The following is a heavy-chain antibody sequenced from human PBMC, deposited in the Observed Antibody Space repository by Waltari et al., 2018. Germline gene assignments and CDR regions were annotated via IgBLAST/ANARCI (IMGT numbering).Heavy chain of an antibody. J-gene: IGHJ4*02. D-gene: IGHD3-3*01. CDR2: ISHSGRT. CDR3: AGRRDGFLEDF. V-gene: IGHV4-39*07. Sequence: QLQLQESGPGLVKPSATLSLTCTVSGGSISSSSYYWGWIRQPPGKGLEWIGSISHSGRTYYNPSLKSRVTMSLDTSKNQFSLKLSSVTAADTAVFYCAGRRDGFLEDFWGQGTLVTVSS. CDR1: GGSISSSSYY.